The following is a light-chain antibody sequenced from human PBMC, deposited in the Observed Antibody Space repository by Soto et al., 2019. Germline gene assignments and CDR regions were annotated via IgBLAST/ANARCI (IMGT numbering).Light chain of an antibody. CDR2: EVN. CDR1: SSDVGGYNY. V-gene: IGLV2-8*01. Sequence: QSVLTQPPSASGSPGQSVTISCTGTSSDVGGYNYVSWYQHHPGKAPKVMIYEVNKRPSGVPDRFSGSKSGNTASLTVSGLQAEDESDYYCSSYAGSNNLLFGGGTKLTVL. CDR3: SSYAGSNNLL. J-gene: IGLJ2*01.